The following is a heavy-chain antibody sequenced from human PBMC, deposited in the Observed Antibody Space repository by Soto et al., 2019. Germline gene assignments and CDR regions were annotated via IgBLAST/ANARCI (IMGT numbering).Heavy chain of an antibody. D-gene: IGHD2-15*01. CDR3: AKGYCSGGSCYDDLPYYYYGMDV. Sequence: EVQLLESGGGLVQPGGSLRLSCAASGFTFSSYAMSWVRQAPGKGLEWGSAISGSGGSTYYADSVKGRFTISRDNSKNTLYLQMNSLRAEDTAVYYCAKGYCSGGSCYDDLPYYYYGMDVWGQGTTVTVSS. CDR1: GFTFSSYA. V-gene: IGHV3-23*01. J-gene: IGHJ6*02. CDR2: ISGSGGST.